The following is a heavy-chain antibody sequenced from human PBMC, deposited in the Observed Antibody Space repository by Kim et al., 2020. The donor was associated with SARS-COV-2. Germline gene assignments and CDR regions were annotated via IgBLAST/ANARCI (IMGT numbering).Heavy chain of an antibody. CDR3: ARENGVPYDSSGYHPPIFDY. CDR2: IYYSGST. Sequence: SETLSLTCTVSGGSISSYYWSWIRQPPGKGLEWIGYIYYSGSTNYNPSLKSRVTISVDTSKNQFSLKLSSVTAADTAVYYCARENGVPYDSSGYHPPIFDYWGQGTLVTVSS. D-gene: IGHD3-22*01. V-gene: IGHV4-59*01. CDR1: GGSISSYY. J-gene: IGHJ4*02.